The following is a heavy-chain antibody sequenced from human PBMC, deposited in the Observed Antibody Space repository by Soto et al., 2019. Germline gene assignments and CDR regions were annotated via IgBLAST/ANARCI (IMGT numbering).Heavy chain of an antibody. CDR2: ISRGSSTI. J-gene: IGHJ4*02. CDR3: ASPLMVYAIGSDY. CDR1: GFTFSSYS. D-gene: IGHD2-8*01. Sequence: GGSLRLSCAASGFTFSSYSMNWVRQAPGKGLEWVSYISRGSSTIYYADSVKGRFTISRDNAKNSLYLQMNSLRDEDTAVYYCASPLMVYAIGSDYWGQGTLVTVSS. V-gene: IGHV3-48*02.